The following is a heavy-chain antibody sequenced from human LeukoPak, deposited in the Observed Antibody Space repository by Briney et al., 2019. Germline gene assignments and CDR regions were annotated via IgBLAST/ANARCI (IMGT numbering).Heavy chain of an antibody. CDR1: GGTFSSYA. Sequence: ASVKVSCKASGGTFSSYAISWVRQAPGQGLEWMGGIIPIFGTANYAQKFRGRVTITTDESTSTAYMELSSLRSEDTAVYYCARAELYYDGRNFDFDYWGQGTLVTVSS. J-gene: IGHJ4*02. V-gene: IGHV1-69*05. CDR2: IIPIFGTA. D-gene: IGHD3-22*01. CDR3: ARAELYYDGRNFDFDY.